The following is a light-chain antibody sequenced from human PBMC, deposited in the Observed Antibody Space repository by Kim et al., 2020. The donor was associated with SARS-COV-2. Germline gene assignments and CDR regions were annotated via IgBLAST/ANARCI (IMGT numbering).Light chain of an antibody. CDR1: SGDLGDYNS. CDR3: CSFTSSRTWV. CDR2: DVY. Sequence: QSALTQPASVSGSPGQSITISCTGTSGDLGDYNSVSWYQQHPGKAPKIMIYDVYNRPSGISDRFSGSKSGNTASLTISGLQPEDEADYYCCSFTSSRTWVFGGGTKLTVL. V-gene: IGLV2-14*01. J-gene: IGLJ3*02.